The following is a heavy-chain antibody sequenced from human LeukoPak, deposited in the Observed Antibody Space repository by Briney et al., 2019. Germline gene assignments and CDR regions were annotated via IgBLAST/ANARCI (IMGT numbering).Heavy chain of an antibody. CDR3: ARGPRDDFWSGYYSDDY. V-gene: IGHV3-20*04. CDR2: INWNGGST. Sequence: GGSLRLSCAASGFTFSSYGMSWVRQAPGKGLEWVSGINWNGGSTGYADSVKGRFTISRDNAKNSLYLQMNSLRAEDTALYYCARGPRDDFWSGYYSDDYWGQGTLVTVSS. CDR1: GFTFSSYG. D-gene: IGHD3-3*01. J-gene: IGHJ4*02.